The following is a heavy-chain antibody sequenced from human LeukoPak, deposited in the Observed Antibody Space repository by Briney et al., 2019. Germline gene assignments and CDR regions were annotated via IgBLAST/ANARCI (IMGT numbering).Heavy chain of an antibody. D-gene: IGHD1-26*01. V-gene: IGHV3-23*01. Sequence: QPGGSLRLSCAASGFTFGTYAMSWVRQAPGKGLEWVSVISGSGGVTYYADSVKGRFTISRDNSKNTLYLQMNSLRAEDTAVYYCAKTSGSFYGWFDPWGQGTLVTVSS. J-gene: IGHJ5*02. CDR2: ISGSGGVT. CDR3: AKTSGSFYGWFDP. CDR1: GFTFGTYA.